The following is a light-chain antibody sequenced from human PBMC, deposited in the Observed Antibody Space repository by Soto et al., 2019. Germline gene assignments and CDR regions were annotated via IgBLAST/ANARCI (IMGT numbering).Light chain of an antibody. CDR3: QQCYMGWT. CDR2: DAS. CDR1: QSIGRF. V-gene: IGKV1-5*01. J-gene: IGKJ1*01. Sequence: DIQMTQSPSTLSAPVGDRVTITCRASQSIGRFLAWYQHQPGKAPKLLIYDASTLESGVPSRFSGTGSGTEFTFSITSLQPEDFGTYYCQQCYMGWTFGQGTKVDI.